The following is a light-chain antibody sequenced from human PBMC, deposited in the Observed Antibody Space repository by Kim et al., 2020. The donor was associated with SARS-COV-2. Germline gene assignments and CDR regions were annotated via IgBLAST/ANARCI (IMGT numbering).Light chain of an antibody. Sequence: SYELTQPPSVSVAPGKTARITCGGNNIGSKSVHWYQQKPGQAPVLVIYYDSDRPSGIPERFSGSNSGNTATLTISRVEAGDEADYYCQVWDSSSDHPRWVFGGGTQLT. CDR3: QVWDSSSDHPRWV. J-gene: IGLJ3*02. CDR2: YDS. CDR1: NIGSKS. V-gene: IGLV3-21*04.